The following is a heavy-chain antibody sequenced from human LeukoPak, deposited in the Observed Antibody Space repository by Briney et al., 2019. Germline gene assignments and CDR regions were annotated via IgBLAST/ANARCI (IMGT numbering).Heavy chain of an antibody. D-gene: IGHD1-26*01. Sequence: SETLSPTCTVSGGSISSYYWSWIRQPAGKGLEWIGRIYTSGSTNYNASLKSRVSMSVDTSRNQFSLKLSSVTAADTAVFYCARENSGSYREFDYWGQGTLVTVSS. V-gene: IGHV4-4*07. J-gene: IGHJ4*02. CDR1: GGSISSYY. CDR3: ARENSGSYREFDY. CDR2: IYTSGST.